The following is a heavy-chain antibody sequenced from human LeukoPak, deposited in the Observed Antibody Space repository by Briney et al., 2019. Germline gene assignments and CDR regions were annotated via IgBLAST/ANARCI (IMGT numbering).Heavy chain of an antibody. D-gene: IGHD4-17*01. J-gene: IGHJ6*02. Sequence: SETLSLTCTVSGGSINSSSYYWGWIRQPPGKGLEWIGSIYYSGSTYYNPSLKSRVTISVDTSKNQFSLKLSSVTAADTAVYYCAREVGDYDYYYGMDVWGQGTTVTVSS. V-gene: IGHV4-39*07. CDR3: AREVGDYDYYYGMDV. CDR2: IYYSGST. CDR1: GGSINSSSYY.